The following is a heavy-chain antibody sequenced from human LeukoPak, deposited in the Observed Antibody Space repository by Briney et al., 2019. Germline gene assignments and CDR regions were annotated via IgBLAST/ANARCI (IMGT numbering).Heavy chain of an antibody. D-gene: IGHD6-13*01. V-gene: IGHV3-11*01. Sequence: GGSLRLSCAASGFTFSDYYMSWIRQAPGKGLEWVSYISNSANTIYYADSVKGRFTISRDNTKHSLYLQMNSLRSDDTAVYYCARRNKAAHFDYWGQGTLVTVSS. CDR2: ISNSANTI. CDR1: GFTFSDYY. J-gene: IGHJ4*02. CDR3: ARRNKAAHFDY.